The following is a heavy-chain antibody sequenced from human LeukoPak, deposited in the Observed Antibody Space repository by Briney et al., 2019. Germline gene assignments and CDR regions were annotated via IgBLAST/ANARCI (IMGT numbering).Heavy chain of an antibody. CDR1: RFTFSSYA. V-gene: IGHV3-23*01. CDR2: ISGSGGST. Sequence: GGSLRLSCAASRFTFSSYAMSWVRQAPGKGLEWVSTISGSGGSTYYADSVKGRFTMSRDNSKNTLYLQMNSLRAEDTAVYYCANHCGGNSVGAFDIWGQGTMVTVSS. J-gene: IGHJ3*02. D-gene: IGHD4-23*01. CDR3: ANHCGGNSVGAFDI.